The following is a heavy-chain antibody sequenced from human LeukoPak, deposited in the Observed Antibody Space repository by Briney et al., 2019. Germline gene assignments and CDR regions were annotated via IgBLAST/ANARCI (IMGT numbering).Heavy chain of an antibody. CDR1: GYTFTGYY. Sequence: ASVTVSCKASGYTFTGYYMHWVRQAPGQGLEWMGWINPNSGGTNYAQKFQGRVTMTRDTSISTAYMELSRLRSDDTAVYYCARDSGWHNWFDPWGQGTLVTVSS. J-gene: IGHJ5*02. V-gene: IGHV1-2*02. D-gene: IGHD6-19*01. CDR3: ARDSGWHNWFDP. CDR2: INPNSGGT.